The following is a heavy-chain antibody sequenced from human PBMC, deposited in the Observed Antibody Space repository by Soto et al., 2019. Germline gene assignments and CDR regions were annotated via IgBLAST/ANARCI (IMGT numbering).Heavy chain of an antibody. CDR3: ATRQWLEYFDY. J-gene: IGHJ4*02. D-gene: IGHD6-19*01. V-gene: IGHV5-51*01. CDR1: GYSFTKYW. Sequence: GASLKISCKGSGYSFTKYWIGWVRQMPGKGLEWMGIIYPGDSDTRYSPSFQGQVTISADKSISTAYLQWSSLKASDTAMYYCATRQWLEYFDYWGQGTLVTVSS. CDR2: IYPGDSDT.